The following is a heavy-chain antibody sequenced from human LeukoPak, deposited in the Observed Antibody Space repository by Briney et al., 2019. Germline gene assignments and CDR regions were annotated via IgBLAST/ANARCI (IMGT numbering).Heavy chain of an antibody. V-gene: IGHV5-51*01. CDR1: GYSFVSHW. CDR2: IFPGDSDT. J-gene: IGHJ4*02. D-gene: IGHD6-13*01. Sequence: RGESLKISCKASGYSFVSHWIVWVRQMPGKGLEWLGIIFPGDSDTRYSPSFQGQVTISADKSISTAYLQWSSLKASDTAMYYCFRVAFWYEVKGEDYWGQGTLVTVSS. CDR3: FRVAFWYEVKGEDY.